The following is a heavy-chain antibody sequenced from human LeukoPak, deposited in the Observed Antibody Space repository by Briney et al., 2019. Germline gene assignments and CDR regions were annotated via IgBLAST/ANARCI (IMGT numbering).Heavy chain of an antibody. CDR1: GGSVSSGGHF. V-gene: IGHV4-61*08. Sequence: SETLSLTCTVSGGSVSSGGHFWSWIRQPPGKGLEWIGYIYYSGSTNYNPSLKSRVTISVDTSKNQFSLKLSSVTAADTAVYYCARASTVVIGYLDYWGQGTLVTVSS. CDR2: IYYSGST. D-gene: IGHD4-23*01. CDR3: ARASTVVIGYLDY. J-gene: IGHJ4*02.